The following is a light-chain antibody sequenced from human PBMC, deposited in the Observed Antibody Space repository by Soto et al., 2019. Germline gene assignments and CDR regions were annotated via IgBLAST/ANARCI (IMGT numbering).Light chain of an antibody. CDR3: QQYGSSPST. J-gene: IGKJ5*01. CDR1: QSVSSSY. Sequence: EIVLTQSPVTLSLSPGERATLSCRASQSVSSSYLAWYQQKPGQAPRLLIYGASSRATGIPDRFSGSGSGTDFTLTIIRLEPEDFAVYYCQQYGSSPSTVGQGTRLEIK. CDR2: GAS. V-gene: IGKV3-20*01.